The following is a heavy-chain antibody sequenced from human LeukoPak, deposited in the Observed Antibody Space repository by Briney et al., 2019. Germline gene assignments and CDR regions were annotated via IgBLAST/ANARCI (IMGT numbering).Heavy chain of an antibody. Sequence: GESLKISCKGSGYSFASNWIGWVRQRPGKGPEWMGIIYPVDSDTRYSPSFRGQVTISADKSTTTAYLHWRSLRASDSAMYYCVTFARGDPDYWGQGTLVTVAS. J-gene: IGHJ4*02. CDR3: VTFARGDPDY. CDR1: GYSFASNW. D-gene: IGHD3-10*01. V-gene: IGHV5-51*01. CDR2: IYPVDSDT.